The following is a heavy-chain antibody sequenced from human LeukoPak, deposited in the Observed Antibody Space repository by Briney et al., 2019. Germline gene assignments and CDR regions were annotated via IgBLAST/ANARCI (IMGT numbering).Heavy chain of an antibody. CDR3: ARAGRSRSYYFDY. V-gene: IGHV3-7*01. D-gene: IGHD3-10*01. J-gene: IGHJ4*02. CDR1: GFTFSSYW. Sequence: GGSLRLSCAASGFTFSSYWMSWVRQAPGKGLEWVANIKQDGSEKYYVDSVKGRFTISRDNAKNSLYLQMNSLRAEDTAVYYCARAGRSRSYYFDYWGQGTLVTVSS. CDR2: IKQDGSEK.